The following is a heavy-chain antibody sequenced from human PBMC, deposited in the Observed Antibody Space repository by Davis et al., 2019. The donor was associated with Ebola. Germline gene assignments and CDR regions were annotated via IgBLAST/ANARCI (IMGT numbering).Heavy chain of an antibody. V-gene: IGHV3-53*04. CDR1: GFTFDDYA. J-gene: IGHJ4*02. Sequence: GESLKISCAASGFTFDDYAMHWVRQAPGKGLEWVSVIYSGGSTYYADSVKGRFTISRHNSKSTLYLQMNSLRAEDTAVYYCARGRSSGWPYYFDYWGQGTLVTVSS. CDR3: ARGRSSGWPYYFDY. D-gene: IGHD6-19*01. CDR2: IYSGGST.